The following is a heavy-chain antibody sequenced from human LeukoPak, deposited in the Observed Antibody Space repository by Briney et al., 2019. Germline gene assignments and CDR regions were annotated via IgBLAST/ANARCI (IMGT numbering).Heavy chain of an antibody. CDR3: ARDSEGYQLLKGFDY. CDR1: GFTFSTYT. J-gene: IGHJ4*02. Sequence: GGSLRLSCAASGFTFSTYTMNWSRQAPGKGLEWFSSISNSNHYIYYADSVKVRFTISRDNAKNSLSLQMNSLRAEDTAVYYCARDSEGYQLLKGFDYWGLGTLVTVSS. CDR2: ISNSNHYI. D-gene: IGHD2-2*01. V-gene: IGHV3-21*01.